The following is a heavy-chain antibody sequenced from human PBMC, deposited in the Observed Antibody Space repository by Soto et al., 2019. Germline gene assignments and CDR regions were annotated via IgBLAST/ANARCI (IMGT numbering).Heavy chain of an antibody. J-gene: IGHJ6*03. CDR2: ISSNGGST. CDR1: GFIFSSYA. V-gene: IGHV3-64*01. Sequence: GGSLRLSCAASGFIFSSYAMHWVRQAPGKGLEYVSAISSNGGSTYYANSVKGRFTISRDNSKNTLYLQMGSLRAEDMAVYYCARDEEDIVVVPATGRPYYYYYMDVWGKGTTVTVSS. D-gene: IGHD2-2*01. CDR3: ARDEEDIVVVPATGRPYYYYYMDV.